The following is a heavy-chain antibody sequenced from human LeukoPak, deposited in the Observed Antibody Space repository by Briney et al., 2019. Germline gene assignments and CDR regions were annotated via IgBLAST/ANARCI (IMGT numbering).Heavy chain of an antibody. Sequence: PSETLSLTCAVYGGSFSGYYWSWIRQPPGKGLEWIGEINHSGSTNYNPSLKSRVTISVDTSKNQFSLKLSSVTAADTAVYYCARGVEQPEYWGQGTLVTVSS. CDR1: GGSFSGYY. CDR3: ARGVEQPEY. CDR2: INHSGST. V-gene: IGHV4-34*01. D-gene: IGHD6-13*01. J-gene: IGHJ4*02.